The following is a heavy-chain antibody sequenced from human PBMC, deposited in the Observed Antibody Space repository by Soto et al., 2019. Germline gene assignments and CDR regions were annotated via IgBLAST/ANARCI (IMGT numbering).Heavy chain of an antibody. Sequence: SETLSLTCAVTGASISRGGFHWGWIRQPPGQGLEWIVSLYSGSSFYNPSLKSRVTISADTSKNEFSLTLTSVTAADTAVYYCARRGSGHTFDYWGQGTLVTVSS. V-gene: IGHV4-39*01. CDR3: ARRGSGHTFDY. D-gene: IGHD3-10*01. CDR1: GASISRGGFH. J-gene: IGHJ4*02. CDR2: LYSGSS.